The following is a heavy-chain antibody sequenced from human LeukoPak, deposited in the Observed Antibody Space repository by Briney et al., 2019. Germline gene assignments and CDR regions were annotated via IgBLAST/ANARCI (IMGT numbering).Heavy chain of an antibody. CDR1: GGSISSGVYY. Sequence: SETLSLTCTVSGGSISSGVYYWSWIRQHPGKGLEWIGYIYYSGSTYYNPSLKSRVTISVDTSKNQFSLKLSSVTAADTAVYYCARLRERPYYFDYWGQGTLVTVSS. J-gene: IGHJ4*02. CDR2: IYYSGST. CDR3: ARLRERPYYFDY. V-gene: IGHV4-31*03. D-gene: IGHD1-1*01.